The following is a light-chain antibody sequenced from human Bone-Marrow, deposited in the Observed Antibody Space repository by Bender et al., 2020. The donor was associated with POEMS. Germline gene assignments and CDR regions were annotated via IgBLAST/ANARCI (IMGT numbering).Light chain of an antibody. V-gene: IGLV2-23*01. CDR2: EDT. Sequence: QSALTQPSSVSGSPGQSITISCTGTSSDVGSYNVVSWYQQYPGKVPKLMIYEDTKRPSGVSNRFSGSKSGNTASLTISGLRAEDEADYYCCSYARSGTSAVFGGGTQLTVL. CDR3: CSYARSGTSAV. CDR1: SSDVGSYNV. J-gene: IGLJ7*01.